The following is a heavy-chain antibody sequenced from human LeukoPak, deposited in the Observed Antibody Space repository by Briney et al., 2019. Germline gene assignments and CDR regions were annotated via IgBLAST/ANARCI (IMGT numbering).Heavy chain of an antibody. CDR3: ARVQTLEYYYMDV. V-gene: IGHV1-18*01. CDR2: ISAYNGNT. J-gene: IGHJ6*03. D-gene: IGHD1-1*01. Sequence: ASVKVSCKASGYTFTSYGISWVRQAPGQGLEWMGWISAYNGNTNYAQKLQGRVTMTTDTSTSTAYTELRSLRSDDTAVYYCARVQTLEYYYMDVWGKGTTVTVSS. CDR1: GYTFTSYG.